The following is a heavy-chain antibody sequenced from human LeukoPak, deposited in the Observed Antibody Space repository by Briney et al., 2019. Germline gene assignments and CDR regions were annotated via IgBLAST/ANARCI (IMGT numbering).Heavy chain of an antibody. J-gene: IGHJ3*02. Sequence: SETLSLTCSVSGYSISSGNYWGWIRLPPGKGLQWIGSIYHSGSTYYNPSLKSRVTISVDTSKNQFSLKLSSVTAADTAVYYCETGIAAAGRELDAFDIWGQGTMVTVSS. CDR3: ETGIAAAGRELDAFDI. V-gene: IGHV4-38-2*01. D-gene: IGHD6-13*01. CDR2: IYHSGST. CDR1: GYSISSGNY.